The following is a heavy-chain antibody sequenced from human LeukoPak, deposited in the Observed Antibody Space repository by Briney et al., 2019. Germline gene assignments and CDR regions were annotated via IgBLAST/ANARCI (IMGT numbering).Heavy chain of an antibody. V-gene: IGHV3-23*01. Sequence: PGGSLRLSCAASGFTFNDYAMNWVRQAPGKGLEWVSVISGSGGTTYYADSVKGRFTISRDSSKNTLYLQMNSLRAEDTAVYYCTRYGDYPFDYWGQGTLVTVSS. D-gene: IGHD2-21*01. CDR2: ISGSGGTT. J-gene: IGHJ4*02. CDR1: GFTFNDYA. CDR3: TRYGDYPFDY.